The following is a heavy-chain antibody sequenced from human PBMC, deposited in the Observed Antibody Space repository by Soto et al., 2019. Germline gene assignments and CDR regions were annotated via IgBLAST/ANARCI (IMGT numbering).Heavy chain of an antibody. V-gene: IGHV3-21*01. CDR1: GFTFSSYG. J-gene: IGHJ6*04. CDR2: ISRDSRYI. Sequence: GGSLRLSCSASGFTFSSYGMNWVRQAPGKGLEWVSSISRDSRYINYADSVKGRFTISRDNAKNSLYLQMNGLRVEDTAVYYCAPPFRSAIEVEDGGGVWGKGTTVTVSS. D-gene: IGHD2-15*01. CDR3: APPFRSAIEVEDGGGV.